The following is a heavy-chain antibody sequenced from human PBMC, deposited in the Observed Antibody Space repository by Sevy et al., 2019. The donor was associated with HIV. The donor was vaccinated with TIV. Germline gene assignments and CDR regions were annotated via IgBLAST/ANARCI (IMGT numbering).Heavy chain of an antibody. CDR1: GGSISSYY. D-gene: IGHD1-26*01. V-gene: IGHV4-59*01. Sequence: SETLSLTCTVSGGSISSYYWSWIRQPPGKGLEWIGYIYYSGSTNYNPSLKSRVTISVDTSKNQFSLKLSPVTAADTAVYYCAREGKGSFDYWGQGTLVTVSS. CDR2: IYYSGST. J-gene: IGHJ4*02. CDR3: AREGKGSFDY.